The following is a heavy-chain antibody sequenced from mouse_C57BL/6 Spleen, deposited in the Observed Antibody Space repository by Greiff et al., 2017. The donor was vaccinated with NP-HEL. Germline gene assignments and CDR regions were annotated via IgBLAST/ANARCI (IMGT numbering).Heavy chain of an antibody. D-gene: IGHD2-2*01. CDR2: IYPSDSET. CDR3: ARECGYDEGDFDY. CDR1: GYTFTSYW. Sequence: QVQLQQPGAELVRPGSSVKLSCKASGYTFTSYWMDWVKQRPGQGLEWIGNIYPSDSETHYNQKFKDKATLTVDKSSSTAYMQLSSLTSEDSAVYYFARECGYDEGDFDYWGQGTTLTVSS. J-gene: IGHJ2*01. V-gene: IGHV1-61*01.